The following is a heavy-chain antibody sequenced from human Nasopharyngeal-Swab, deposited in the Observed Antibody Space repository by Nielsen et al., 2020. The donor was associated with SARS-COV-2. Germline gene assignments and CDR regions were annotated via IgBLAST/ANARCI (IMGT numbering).Heavy chain of an antibody. V-gene: IGHV3-30*04. CDR2: ISYDGSNK. D-gene: IGHD1-26*01. CDR1: GFTFSSYA. CDR3: ARGNGSYYLYIWDN. J-gene: IGHJ4*02. Sequence: GESLKISCAASGFTFSSYAMHWVRQAPGKGLEWMTLISYDGSNKYYADSVKGRFTISRDNSKNTLYLRMNSLRAEDTAVYYCARGNGSYYLYIWDNWGQGTLVTVSS.